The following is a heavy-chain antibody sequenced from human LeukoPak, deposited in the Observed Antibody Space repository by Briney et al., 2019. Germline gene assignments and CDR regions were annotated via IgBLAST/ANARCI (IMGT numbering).Heavy chain of an antibody. CDR2: IIPIFGTA. CDR1: GGTFSSYA. Sequence: SVKVSCKASGGTFSSYAISWVRQAPGQGLEWMGGIIPIFGTANYAQKFQGRVTITADESTSTAYMELSSLRSEDTAVYYCARTRKVGGPLDYWGQGTLVTVSS. J-gene: IGHJ4*02. V-gene: IGHV1-69*01. D-gene: IGHD1-26*01. CDR3: ARTRKVGGPLDY.